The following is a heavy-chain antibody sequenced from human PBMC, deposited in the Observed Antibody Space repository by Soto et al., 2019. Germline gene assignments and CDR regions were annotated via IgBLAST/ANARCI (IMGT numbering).Heavy chain of an antibody. Sequence: VQLVQSGAEVKKPGSSVKLSCKASGGTFNRYTISWVRQAPGQGLEWMGGIIPIFGTANYAQKFQGRVAIIADESTSAAYMELRSLRSEDTAVYYCALWGFRDGNNSKYNYSGMDVWVQGPTVTVSS. CDR1: GGTFNRYT. V-gene: IGHV1-69*01. CDR2: IIPIFGTA. D-gene: IGHD1-1*01. CDR3: ALWGFRDGNNSKYNYSGMDV. J-gene: IGHJ6*02.